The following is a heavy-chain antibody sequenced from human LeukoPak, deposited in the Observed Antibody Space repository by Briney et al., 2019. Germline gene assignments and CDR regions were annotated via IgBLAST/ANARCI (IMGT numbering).Heavy chain of an antibody. CDR2: INPSGGST. CDR3: ARGRWQLASYFDY. Sequence: ASVKVSCKASGYTFTSYYLHWVRQAPGQGLEWVGMINPSGGSTTYAQKFQGRVTMTRDTSTSTVYMELSSLRSEDTAVYYCARGRWQLASYFDYWGQGTLVTVSS. D-gene: IGHD2-15*01. J-gene: IGHJ4*02. CDR1: GYTFTSYY. V-gene: IGHV1-46*01.